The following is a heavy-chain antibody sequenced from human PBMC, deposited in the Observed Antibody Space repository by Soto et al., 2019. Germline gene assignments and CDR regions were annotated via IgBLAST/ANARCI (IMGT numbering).Heavy chain of an antibody. V-gene: IGHV3-21*01. CDR1: RSKVRAAD. CDR2: MSRNSADI. CDR3: TSDAF. Sequence: GGCLGRYCAAYRSKVRAADMTCVRQPPRKWLEWVSSMSRNSADIYYTDALRGRFTISRDNAKNSLHLQMNSLRAEDMAVYYWTSDAF. J-gene: IGHJ3*01.